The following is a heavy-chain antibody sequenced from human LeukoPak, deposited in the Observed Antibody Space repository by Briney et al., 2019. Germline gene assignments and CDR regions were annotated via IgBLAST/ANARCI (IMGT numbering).Heavy chain of an antibody. CDR1: GFTCSSYS. V-gene: IGHV3-21*01. D-gene: IGHD6-19*01. CDR2: ISSSSSYI. CDR3: AESVDSSGWYVFDY. J-gene: IGHJ4*02. Sequence: GSLRLSCAASGFTCSSYSMNWVRQAPGKGLEWVSSISSSSSYIYYADSVKGRFTISRDNAKNSLYLQMNSLRAEDTAVYYCAESVDSSGWYVFDYWGQGTLVTVSS.